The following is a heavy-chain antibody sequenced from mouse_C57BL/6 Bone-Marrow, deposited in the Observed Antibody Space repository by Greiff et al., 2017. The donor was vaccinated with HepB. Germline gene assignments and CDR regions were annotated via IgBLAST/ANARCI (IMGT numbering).Heavy chain of an antibody. V-gene: IGHV1-19*01. CDR2: INPYNGGT. CDR1: GYTFTDYY. J-gene: IGHJ3*01. CDR3: ARYGPSYDSFAY. D-gene: IGHD2-4*01. Sequence: VQLQQSGPVLVKPGASVKMSCKASGYTFTDYYMNWVKQSHGKSLEWIGVINPYNGGTSYNQKFKGKATLTVDKSSSTAYMELNSLTSEASAVYYCARYGPSYDSFAYWGQGTLVTVSA.